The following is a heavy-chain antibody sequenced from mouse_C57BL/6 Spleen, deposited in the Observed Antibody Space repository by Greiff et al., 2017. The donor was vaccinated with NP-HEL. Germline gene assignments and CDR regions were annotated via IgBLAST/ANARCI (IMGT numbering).Heavy chain of an antibody. CDR1: GFNIKDYY. D-gene: IGHD1-1*01. V-gene: IGHV14-1*01. CDR2: IDPEDGDT. J-gene: IGHJ3*01. CDR3: TINPYYYGSSQAWFAY. Sequence: VQLQQSGAELVRPGASVKLSCTASGFNIKDYYMHWVKQRPEQGLEWIGRIDPEDGDTEYAPKFQGKATMTADTSSNTAYLQLSSLTSEDTAVYYCTINPYYYGSSQAWFAYWGQGTLVTVSA.